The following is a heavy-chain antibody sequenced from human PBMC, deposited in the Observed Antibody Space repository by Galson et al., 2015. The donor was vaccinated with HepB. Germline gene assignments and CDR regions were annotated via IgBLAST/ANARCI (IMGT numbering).Heavy chain of an antibody. J-gene: IGHJ4*02. CDR1: GYTFTSYG. D-gene: IGHD3-3*01. CDR2: ISAYNGNT. V-gene: IGHV1-18*04. Sequence: SVKVSCKASGYTFTSYGISWVRQAPGQGLEWMGWISAYNGNTNYAQKLQGRVTMTTDTSTSTAYMELRSLGSDDTAVYYCARDGTIFGVVTTYFDYWGQGTLVTVSS. CDR3: ARDGTIFGVVTTYFDY.